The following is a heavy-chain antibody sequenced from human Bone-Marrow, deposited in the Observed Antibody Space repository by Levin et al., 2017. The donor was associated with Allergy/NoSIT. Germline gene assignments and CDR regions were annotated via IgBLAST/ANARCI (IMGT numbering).Heavy chain of an antibody. CDR2: MNPNSGNT. J-gene: IGHJ6*02. V-gene: IGHV1-8*01. CDR1: GYTFTSYD. D-gene: IGHD5-12*01. Sequence: ASVKVSCKASGYTFTSYDINWVRQATGQGLEWMGWMNPNSGNTGYAQKFQGRVTMTRNTSISTAYMELSSLRSEDTAVYYCASRRVLRLHYYYYYGMDVWGQGTTVTVSS. CDR3: ASRRVLRLHYYYYYGMDV.